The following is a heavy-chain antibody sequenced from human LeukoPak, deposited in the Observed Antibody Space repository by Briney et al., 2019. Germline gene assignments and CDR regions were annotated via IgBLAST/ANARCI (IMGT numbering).Heavy chain of an antibody. Sequence: GGSLRLSCAASGFTSSSYTMSWVRQAPGKGPEWVSYITGDDRFTDYADSVKGRFTISRDNGKNSLYLQMNSLRDEDMAVYYCARERNYYYYDLWGQGTLVAVSS. CDR2: ITGDDRFT. CDR3: ARERNYYYYDL. V-gene: IGHV3-48*02. J-gene: IGHJ4*02. CDR1: GFTSSSYT. D-gene: IGHD3-10*01.